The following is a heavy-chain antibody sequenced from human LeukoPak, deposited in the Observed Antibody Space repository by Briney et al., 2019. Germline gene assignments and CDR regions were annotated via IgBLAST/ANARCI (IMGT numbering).Heavy chain of an antibody. CDR2: IKSETDGGTT. V-gene: IGHV3-15*01. Sequence: GGSLRLSCAASGFTFSNAWMSWVRQAPGKGLEWVGRIKSETDGGTTDYAAPVKGRFTISRDDSKNTLYLQMNSLNTEDTAVYYCTTDQEMATIGDYWGQGTLVTVPS. J-gene: IGHJ4*02. D-gene: IGHD5-24*01. CDR3: TTDQEMATIGDY. CDR1: GFTFSNAW.